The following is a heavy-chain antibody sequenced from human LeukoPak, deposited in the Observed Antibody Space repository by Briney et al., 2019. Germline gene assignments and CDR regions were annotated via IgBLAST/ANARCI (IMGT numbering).Heavy chain of an antibody. J-gene: IGHJ3*02. V-gene: IGHV1-69*04. CDR3: ARGLYYDILTGYYNDAFDI. CDR1: GGTFSSHA. Sequence: RASVKVSCKASGGTFSSHALSWVRQAPGQGLEWMGRIIPILGIANYAQKFQGRVTITADKSTSTAYMELSSLRSEDTAVYYCARGLYYDILTGYYNDAFDIWGQGTMVTVSS. D-gene: IGHD3-9*01. CDR2: IIPILGIA.